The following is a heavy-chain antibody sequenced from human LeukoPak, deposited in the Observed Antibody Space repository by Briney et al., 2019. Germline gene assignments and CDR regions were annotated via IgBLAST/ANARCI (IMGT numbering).Heavy chain of an antibody. D-gene: IGHD6-6*01. J-gene: IGHJ4*02. V-gene: IGHV4-59*12. CDR3: ARDEGSSVGDFDY. Sequence: SETLSLTCTVSGGSISSYYWSWIRQPPGKGLEWIGYIYYSGSTYYNPSLKSRVTISVDTSKNQFSLKLSSVTAADTAVYYCARDEGSSVGDFDYWGQGTLVTVSS. CDR2: IYYSGST. CDR1: GGSISSYY.